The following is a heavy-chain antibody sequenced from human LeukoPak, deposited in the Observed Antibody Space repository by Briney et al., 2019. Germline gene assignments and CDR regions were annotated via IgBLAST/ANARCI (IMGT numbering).Heavy chain of an antibody. D-gene: IGHD3-22*01. CDR2: ISPSGTVI. J-gene: IGHJ4*02. V-gene: IGHV3-48*04. CDR3: AKDPLSYYDSSGYRYFDY. CDR1: GFTFSSYA. Sequence: GGSLRLSCAASGFTFSSYAMSWVRQAPGKGLEWVSYISPSGTVIYYGDSVKGRFTISRDNAKKSLYLQMNSLRAEDTAVYYCAKDPLSYYDSSGYRYFDYWGQGTLVTVSS.